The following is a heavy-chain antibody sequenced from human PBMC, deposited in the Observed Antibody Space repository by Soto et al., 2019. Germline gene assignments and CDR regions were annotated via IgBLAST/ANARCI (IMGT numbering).Heavy chain of an antibody. V-gene: IGHV3-23*01. CDR3: ATQDFRGTTPTT. Sequence: EVQLLESGGGLVQPGGSLRLSCAASGFTFSRYAMGWVRQAPGKGLEWVSVISGSGGNIHYADSVKGRFTISRDNSKNTLYLQMNSLSVEDTAVYNCATQDFRGTTPTTWGQGTLVTVSS. D-gene: IGHD1-1*01. CDR2: ISGSGGNI. J-gene: IGHJ4*02. CDR1: GFTFSRYA.